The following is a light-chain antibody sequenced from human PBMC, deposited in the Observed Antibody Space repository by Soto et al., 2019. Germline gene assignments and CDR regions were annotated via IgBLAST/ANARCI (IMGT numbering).Light chain of an antibody. CDR2: DVS. CDR3: CSYAGSYTFYV. CDR1: SSDVGGYNY. V-gene: IGLV2-11*01. J-gene: IGLJ1*01. Sequence: QSALTQPRSVSGPPGQSVTISCTGTSSDVGGYNYVSWYQQHPGKAPKLMIYDVSKRPSGVPDRFSGSKSGNTASLTISGLQAEDEADYYCCSYAGSYTFYVFGTGTKVT.